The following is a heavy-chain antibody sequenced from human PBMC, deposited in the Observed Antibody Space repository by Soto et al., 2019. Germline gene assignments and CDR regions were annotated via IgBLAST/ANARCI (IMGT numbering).Heavy chain of an antibody. D-gene: IGHD6-19*01. J-gene: IGHJ4*02. CDR1: GYSFSDYY. CDR3: ARVLIGGGGWDLNY. V-gene: IGHV1-2*02. CDR2: INPNSGGT. Sequence: QVQVVQSGAEVKKPGASVKVSCQASGYSFSDYYMNWVRQAPGQGLEWMGWINPNSGGTNYAQKFEGRATMTTDTSISTAYMELSSLRSDDTAVYYCARVLIGGGGWDLNYWGQGTLVTVSS.